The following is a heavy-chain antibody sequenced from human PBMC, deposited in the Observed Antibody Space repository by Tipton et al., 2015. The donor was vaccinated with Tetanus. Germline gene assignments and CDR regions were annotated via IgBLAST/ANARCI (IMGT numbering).Heavy chain of an antibody. J-gene: IGHJ4*02. D-gene: IGHD5-24*01. CDR2: TYHTGGT. CDR1: GVSIKNGGYS. Sequence: LRLSCGVSGVSIKNGGYSWSWIRQPPGKGLEWIGYTYHTGGTYYNPSFKSRVTVSVDRSNNQFSLEMTSVTAADTAVYFCARAPYNSPGKYYFDYWGQGILVPVSS. V-gene: IGHV4-30-2*01. CDR3: ARAPYNSPGKYYFDY.